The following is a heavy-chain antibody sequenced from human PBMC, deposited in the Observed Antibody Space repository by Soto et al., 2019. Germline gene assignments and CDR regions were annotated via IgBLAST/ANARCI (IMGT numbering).Heavy chain of an antibody. J-gene: IGHJ6*02. V-gene: IGHV1-18*01. CDR1: DNHLDSDG. CDR2: ITRYNGKT. CDR3: ANPGNPALGV. D-gene: IGHD3-16*01. Sequence: QVQLVQSGGEVKKPGASVKVSCKPSDNHLDSDGITWVRQAPGHGLEWMGWITRYNGKTEHAQKFQDTVTNTTNPSPGTAYLEPERLAADDTAVYFLANPGNPALGVWGQGTTVTVSS.